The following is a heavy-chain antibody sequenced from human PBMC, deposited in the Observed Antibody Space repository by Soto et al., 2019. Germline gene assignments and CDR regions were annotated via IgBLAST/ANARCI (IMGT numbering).Heavy chain of an antibody. CDR2: ISYDGSNK. D-gene: IGHD6-19*01. CDR1: GFTFSSYA. CDR3: ARDPQDGWTILGDY. V-gene: IGHV3-30-3*01. Sequence: GGSLRLSCAASGFTFSSYAMHWVRQAPGKGLEWVAVISYDGSNKYYADSVKGRFTISRDNSKNTLYLQMNSLRAEDTAVYYCARDPQDGWTILGDYWGQGTLVTVSS. J-gene: IGHJ4*02.